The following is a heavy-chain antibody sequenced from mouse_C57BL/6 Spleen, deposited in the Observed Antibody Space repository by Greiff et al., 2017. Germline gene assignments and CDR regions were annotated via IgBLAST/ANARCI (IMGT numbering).Heavy chain of an antibody. V-gene: IGHV3-6*01. CDR1: GYSITSGYY. CDR2: ISYDGSN. Sequence: ESGPGLVKPSQSLSLTCSVTGYSITSGYYWNWIRQFPGNKLEWMGYISYDGSNNYNPSLKNRISITRDTSKNQFFLKLNSVTTEDTATYYCAIGRPYSNYNYYAMDYWGQGTSVTVSS. D-gene: IGHD2-5*01. CDR3: AIGRPYSNYNYYAMDY. J-gene: IGHJ4*01.